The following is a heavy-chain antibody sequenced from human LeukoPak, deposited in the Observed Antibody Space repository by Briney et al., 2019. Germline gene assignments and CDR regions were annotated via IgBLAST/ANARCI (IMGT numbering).Heavy chain of an antibody. CDR1: GFNFGTYW. CDR3: ARDPPGLEVAGYDY. D-gene: IGHD6-19*01. J-gene: IGHJ4*02. Sequence: PGGSLRLSCAVSGFNFGTYWMSWVRQAPGKGLEWVANMNQDGSEKYYVDSLKGRFTISRDNAKNSLYLQMNSLRAEDTAVYYCARDPPGLEVAGYDYWGQGTLVTVSS. CDR2: MNQDGSEK. V-gene: IGHV3-7*01.